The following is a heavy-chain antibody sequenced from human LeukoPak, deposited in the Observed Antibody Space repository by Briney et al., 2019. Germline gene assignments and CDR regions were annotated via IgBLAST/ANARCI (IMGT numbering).Heavy chain of an antibody. CDR3: ARRARLRYFDWFVYDAFDI. CDR2: IYTSGST. Sequence: SETLSLTCTGSGGSISSYYWSWIRQPAGKGLEWIGRIYTSGSTNYNPSLKSRVTMSVDTSKNQFSLKLSSVTAADTAVYYCARRARLRYFDWFVYDAFDIWGQGTMVTVSS. V-gene: IGHV4-4*07. J-gene: IGHJ3*02. CDR1: GGSISSYY. D-gene: IGHD3-9*01.